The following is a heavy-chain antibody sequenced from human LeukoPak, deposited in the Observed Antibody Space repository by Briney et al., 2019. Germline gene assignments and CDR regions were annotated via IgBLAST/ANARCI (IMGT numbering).Heavy chain of an antibody. CDR3: ARDSDSGYGPFAS. CDR1: GFTVSNNY. J-gene: IGHJ4*02. Sequence: PGGSLRLSCAASGFTVSNNYMSWVRQAPGKGLEWVSVIHSGGTTNYADSVQGRFTISRDKSKTTVYLHMNSLRAEDTAVYYCARDSDSGYGPFASWGQGTLVTVSS. D-gene: IGHD5-12*01. CDR2: IHSGGTT. V-gene: IGHV3-53*01.